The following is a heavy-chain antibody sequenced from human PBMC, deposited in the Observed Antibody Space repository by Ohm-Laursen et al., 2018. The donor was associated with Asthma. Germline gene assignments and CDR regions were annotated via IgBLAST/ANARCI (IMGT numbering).Heavy chain of an antibody. Sequence: SLRLSCAASGFTFSGSCMNWVRQAPGKGLEWVSDITSYSSTTYYADSVKGRFTISRDNSKNTLYLQMNSLRGEDTAVYYCVRAHSGSYSYAFDIWGQGTVVTVSS. J-gene: IGHJ3*02. V-gene: IGHV3-48*01. CDR1: GFTFSGSC. CDR3: VRAHSGSYSYAFDI. CDR2: ITSYSSTT. D-gene: IGHD1-26*01.